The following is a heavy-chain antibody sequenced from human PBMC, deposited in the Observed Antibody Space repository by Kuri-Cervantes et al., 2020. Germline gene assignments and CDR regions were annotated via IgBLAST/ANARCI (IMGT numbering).Heavy chain of an antibody. CDR2: IRSKTNNYAT. V-gene: IGHV3-73*01. J-gene: IGHJ2*01. Sequence: GGSLRLSCAASGFNFSASAIHWGRQTSGKGLEWIGRIRSKTNNYATTYTASVKGRFIISRDDSKSTAYLQMNSLKTEDTAVYYCTRSTVTIDWYFDLWGRGTLVTVSS. CDR1: GFNFSASA. D-gene: IGHD4-17*01. CDR3: TRSTVTIDWYFDL.